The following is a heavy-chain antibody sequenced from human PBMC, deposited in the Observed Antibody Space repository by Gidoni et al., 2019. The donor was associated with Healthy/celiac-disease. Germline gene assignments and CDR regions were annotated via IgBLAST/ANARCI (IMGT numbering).Heavy chain of an antibody. D-gene: IGHD6-19*01. CDR1: GYSISSGYY. CDR2: IYHSGST. J-gene: IGHJ3*02. V-gene: IGHV4-38-2*01. CDR3: ARAGSSGWYTSDGAFDI. Sequence: QVQLQESGPGLVKPSATLSLTCAVSGYSISSGYYWGWIRQPPGKGLEWIGSIYHSGSTYYNPSLKSRVTISVDTSKNQFSLKLSSVTAADTAVYYCARAGSSGWYTSDGAFDIWGQGTMVTVSS.